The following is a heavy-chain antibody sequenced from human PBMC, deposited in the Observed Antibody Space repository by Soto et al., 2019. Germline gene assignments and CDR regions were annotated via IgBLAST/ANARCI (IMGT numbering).Heavy chain of an antibody. V-gene: IGHV3-64*01. Sequence: GGSLRLSCAASGFTFSSYAMHWVRQAPGKGLEYVSAISSNGGSTYYANSVKGRFTISRDNSKNTLYLQMGSLRAEDMAVYYCARGRIGGSYDYYYGMDVGGQGTTVTVSS. CDR2: ISSNGGST. CDR1: GFTFSSYA. D-gene: IGHD1-26*01. J-gene: IGHJ6*02. CDR3: ARGRIGGSYDYYYGMDV.